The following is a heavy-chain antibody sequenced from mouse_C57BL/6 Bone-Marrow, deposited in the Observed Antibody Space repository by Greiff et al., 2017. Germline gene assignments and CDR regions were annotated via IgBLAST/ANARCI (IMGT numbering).Heavy chain of an antibody. V-gene: IGHV1-9*01. CDR2: ILPGGGST. CDR3: ASSLYYYAMDY. D-gene: IGHD6-5*01. CDR1: GYTFTGYW. Sequence: VQLQQSGAELMKPGASVKISCKATGYTFTGYWIEWVKQRPGNGLEWIGEILPGGGSTNYNEKFKGKATFTADTSSNTAYKQLSSLTTEDSAIYYCASSLYYYAMDYWGQGTSVTVSS. J-gene: IGHJ4*01.